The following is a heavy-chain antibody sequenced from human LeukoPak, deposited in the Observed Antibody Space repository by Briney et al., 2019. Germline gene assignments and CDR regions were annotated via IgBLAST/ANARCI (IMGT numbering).Heavy chain of an antibody. CDR2: IITIFGTA. CDR3: ATCARNFYCYRFDY. Sequence: GSSVKVSCKASGGTFSSYAISWVRQAPGQGLEWMGGIITIFGTANYAQKFQGRVTITADESTSTAYMELSSLRSEDTAVYYCATCARNFYCYRFDYWGQGTLVTVSS. V-gene: IGHV1-69*01. J-gene: IGHJ4*02. CDR1: GGTFSSYA. D-gene: IGHD2-2*02.